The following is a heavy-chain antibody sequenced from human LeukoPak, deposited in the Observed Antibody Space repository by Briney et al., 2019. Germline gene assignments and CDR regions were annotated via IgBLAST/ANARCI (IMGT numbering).Heavy chain of an antibody. CDR2: IRSKAYGGTT. J-gene: IGHJ3*02. CDR1: GFTFGDYA. CDR3: TRGCCSGGSCFRAFDI. Sequence: GGSLRLSCTPSGFTFGDYAMSWVRQAPGKGLEWVGFIRSKAYGGTTEYAASVKGRFTISRDDSKSIAYLEMNSLKTEDTAEYSCTRGCCSGGSCFRAFDIWGQGTMVTVSS. D-gene: IGHD2-15*01. V-gene: IGHV3-49*04.